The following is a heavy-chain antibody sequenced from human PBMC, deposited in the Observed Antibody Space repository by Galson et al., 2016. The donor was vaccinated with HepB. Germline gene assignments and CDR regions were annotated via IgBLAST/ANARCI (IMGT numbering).Heavy chain of an antibody. CDR2: IWYDASEK. D-gene: IGHD5-24*01. CDR1: GFRLSDYG. J-gene: IGHJ4*02. Sequence: SLRLSCAVSGFRLSDYGMHWVRQTPDKGLEWPSVIWYDASEKYYADSVKGRFTISRDNSKNTIYRQMQSLRVEDTGMYYCAKDLEVRMATKYYFEYWGLGTLVTVSS. V-gene: IGHV3-33*06. CDR3: AKDLEVRMATKYYFEY.